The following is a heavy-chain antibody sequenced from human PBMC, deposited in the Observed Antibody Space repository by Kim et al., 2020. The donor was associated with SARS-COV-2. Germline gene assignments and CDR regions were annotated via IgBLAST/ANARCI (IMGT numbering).Heavy chain of an antibody. CDR3: ARSRIAALRWFDP. CDR2: IYYSGST. J-gene: IGHJ5*02. Sequence: SETLSLTCTVSGGSISSYYWSWIRQPPGKGLEWIGYIYYSGSTNYNPSLKSRVTISVDTSKNQFSLKLSSVTAADTAVYYCARSRIAALRWFDPWGQGTLVTVSS. D-gene: IGHD6-13*01. CDR1: GGSISSYY. V-gene: IGHV4-59*13.